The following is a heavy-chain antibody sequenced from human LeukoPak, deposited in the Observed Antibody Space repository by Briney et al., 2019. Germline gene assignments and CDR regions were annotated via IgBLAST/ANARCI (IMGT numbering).Heavy chain of an antibody. CDR1: GFTVSSNY. Sequence: GGSLRLSCAASGFTVSSNYMSWVRQAPGKGLEWVSVIYSGGSTYYADSVKGRFTISRDNSKNTLYLQMNSLRAEDTAVYYCARDPPYYDSSGYPNDYWGQGTLVTVSS. V-gene: IGHV3-53*01. CDR2: IYSGGST. CDR3: ARDPPYYDSSGYPNDY. D-gene: IGHD3-22*01. J-gene: IGHJ4*02.